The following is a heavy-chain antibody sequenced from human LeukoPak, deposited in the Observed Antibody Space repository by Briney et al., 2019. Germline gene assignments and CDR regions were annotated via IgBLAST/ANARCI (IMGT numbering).Heavy chain of an antibody. Sequence: SQTLSLTCTVSGGSISSGGYYWSWIRQPPGKGLEWIGYIYHSGSTYYNPSLKSRVTISVDTSKNQFSLKLSSVTAADTAVYYSARGDWSLYYFDYWGQGTLVTVSS. CDR1: GGSISSGGYY. J-gene: IGHJ4*02. CDR2: IYHSGST. V-gene: IGHV4-30-2*02. CDR3: ARGDWSLYYFDY. D-gene: IGHD3/OR15-3a*01.